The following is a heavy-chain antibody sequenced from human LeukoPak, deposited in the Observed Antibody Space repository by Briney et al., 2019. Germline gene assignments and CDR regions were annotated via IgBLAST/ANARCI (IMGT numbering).Heavy chain of an antibody. CDR1: GYTFTSYG. CDR3: ARVRIVVVTAIRYWFDP. V-gene: IGHV1-18*01. J-gene: IGHJ5*02. CDR2: ISAYNGNT. Sequence: GASVKVSCKASGYTFTSYGISWVRQAPGQGLEWVGWISAYNGNTNYAQKLQGRVTMTTDTSTSTAYMELGSLRSDDTAVYYCARVRIVVVTAIRYWFDPWGQGTLVTVSS. D-gene: IGHD2-21*02.